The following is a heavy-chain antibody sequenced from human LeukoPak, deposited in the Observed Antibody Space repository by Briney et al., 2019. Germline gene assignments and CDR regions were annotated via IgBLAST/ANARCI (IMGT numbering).Heavy chain of an antibody. J-gene: IGHJ4*02. V-gene: IGHV3-53*01. CDR2: IYSGGST. CDR1: GFTVSSNY. D-gene: IGHD6-13*01. CDR3: AREGYSSSWYYFDY. Sequence: GGSLRLSCAASGFTVSSNYMSWVRQAPEEGLEWVSVIYSGGSTYYADSVKGRFTISRDNSKNTLYLQMNSLRAEDTAVYYCAREGYSSSWYYFDYWGQGTLVTVSS.